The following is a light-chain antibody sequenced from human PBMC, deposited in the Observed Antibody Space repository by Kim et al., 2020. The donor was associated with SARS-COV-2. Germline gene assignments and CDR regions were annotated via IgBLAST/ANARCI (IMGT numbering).Light chain of an antibody. CDR2: SNN. CDR1: CSNLASNT. V-gene: IGLV1-44*01. CDR3: AAWDESLNGFYV. Sequence: QRVTITCYGSCSNLASNTVNWYHQVPGTAPKRLPSSNNQRPSGVPDRFSGSKSGTSASRAISGLQSEDERDYYCAAWDESLNGFYVFGTGTKVTVL. J-gene: IGLJ1*01.